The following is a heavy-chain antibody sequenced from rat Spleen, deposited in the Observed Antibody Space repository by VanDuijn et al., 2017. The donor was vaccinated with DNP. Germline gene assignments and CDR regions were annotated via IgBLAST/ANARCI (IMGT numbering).Heavy chain of an antibody. D-gene: IGHD1-10*01. V-gene: IGHV3-1*01. CDR3: ASAMGWDNWPYYVMDA. Sequence: EVQLQESGPGLVKPSQSLSLTCSVTGYSITSNYWGWIRKFPGNKMEWIGHISYSGSTSYNPSLKSRISITRDTSKNQFFLQLNSVTTEDTATYYCASAMGWDNWPYYVMDAWGQGASVTVSS. CDR1: GYSITSNY. CDR2: ISYSGST. J-gene: IGHJ4*01.